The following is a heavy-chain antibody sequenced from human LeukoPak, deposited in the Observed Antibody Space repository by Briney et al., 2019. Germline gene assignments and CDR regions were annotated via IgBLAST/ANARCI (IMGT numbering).Heavy chain of an antibody. CDR2: IRYDVSNK. CDR3: AKDPPPYYYDSSGYSYAFDI. J-gene: IGHJ3*02. V-gene: IGHV3-30*02. D-gene: IGHD3-22*01. CDR1: GFTFSSYG. Sequence: GGSLRLSCAASGFTFSSYGMHWVRQAPGKGLEWVAFIRYDVSNKYYADSVKGRFTISRDNSKNTLYLQMNSLRAEDTAVYYCAKDPPPYYYDSSGYSYAFDIWGQGTMVTVSS.